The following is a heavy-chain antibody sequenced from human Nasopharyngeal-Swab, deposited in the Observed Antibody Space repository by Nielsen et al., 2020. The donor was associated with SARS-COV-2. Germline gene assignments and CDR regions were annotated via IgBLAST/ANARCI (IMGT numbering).Heavy chain of an antibody. J-gene: IGHJ4*02. V-gene: IGHV1-18*01. CDR3: ARGTVDIVSTVRPYTY. D-gene: IGHD5/OR15-5a*01. Sequence: ASVKVSCKASGYTFTSYGISWVRQAPGQGLEWMGWISVYNGNTNYAQNLQGRVTMTTDTSTSTAYMELRSLRSGDTAVYYCARGTVDIVSTVRPYTYWGQGTLVTVSS. CDR2: ISVYNGNT. CDR1: GYTFTSYG.